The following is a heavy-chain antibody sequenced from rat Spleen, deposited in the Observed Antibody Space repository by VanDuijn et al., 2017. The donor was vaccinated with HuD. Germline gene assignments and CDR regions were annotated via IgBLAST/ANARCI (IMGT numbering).Heavy chain of an antibody. CDR2: ISNDGVNT. V-gene: IGHV5-58*01. D-gene: IGHD1-11*01. CDR1: GFTFSSYW. CDR3: ARGGYGGYTDYFDY. Sequence: EVQLVETGGGLVQPGKSLKLSCVASGFTFSSYWMYWVRQAPGKGLEWVSSISNDGVNTYYPDSVKGRFTISRDNAESIVYLQMNSLKSEDTATYYCARGGYGGYTDYFDYWGQGVMVTVSS. J-gene: IGHJ2*01.